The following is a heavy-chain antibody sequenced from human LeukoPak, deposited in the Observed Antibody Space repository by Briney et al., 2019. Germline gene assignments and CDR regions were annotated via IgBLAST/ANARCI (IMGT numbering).Heavy chain of an antibody. CDR3: ARHGFYYYYYGVDV. CDR2: IYYSGNT. D-gene: IGHD5-12*01. V-gene: IGHV4-39*01. CDR1: GGSISSSSYY. J-gene: IGHJ6*02. Sequence: SETLSLTCTVSGGSISSSSYYWGWIRLPPGKGLEWIGSIYYSGNTYYKSSLKSRVTTSVDTSKNQFSLKLGSVTAADTAVYYCARHGFYYYYYGVDVWGQGTTVTVSS.